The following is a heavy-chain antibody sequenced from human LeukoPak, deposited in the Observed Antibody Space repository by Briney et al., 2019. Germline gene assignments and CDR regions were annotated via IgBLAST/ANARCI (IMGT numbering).Heavy chain of an antibody. V-gene: IGHV3-30*02. CDR3: AKASSPDITGIEEY. Sequence: PGGSLRLPCAAAGFTFNRFGLHWVRQAPGKGLEWVAFIHYDGRNEYYVDSVKGRFTISRDNSKNSLYLQMNSLRVEDTAVYYCAKASSPDITGIEEYLGQGSVVSASS. CDR2: IHYDGRNE. D-gene: IGHD1-20*01. CDR1: GFTFNRFG. J-gene: IGHJ4*02.